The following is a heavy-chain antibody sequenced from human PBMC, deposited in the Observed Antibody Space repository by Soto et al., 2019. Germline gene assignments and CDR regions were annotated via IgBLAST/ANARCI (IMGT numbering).Heavy chain of an antibody. CDR2: IYYSGST. V-gene: IGHV4-61*01. CDR3: ARGTRTGRGEFDY. CDR1: GGSVSSGSYY. J-gene: IGHJ4*02. D-gene: IGHD3-10*01. Sequence: PSETLSLTCTVSGGSVSSGSYYWSWIRQPPGKGLEWIGYIYYSGSTNYNPSLKSRVTISVDTSKNQFSLKLSSVTAADTAVYYCARGTRTGRGEFDYWGQGTLVTVSS.